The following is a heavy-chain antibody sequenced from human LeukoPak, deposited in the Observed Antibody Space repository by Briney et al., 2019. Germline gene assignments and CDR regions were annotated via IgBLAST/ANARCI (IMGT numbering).Heavy chain of an antibody. CDR2: ISAYNGNT. Sequence: ASVKVSCKASGYTFTSYGISWVRQAPGQGLEWMGWISAYNGNTNYAQKLQGRVTMTTGTSTSTAYMELRSLRSDDTAVYYCARVWFGELKTDDAFDIWGQGTMVTVSS. D-gene: IGHD3-10*01. J-gene: IGHJ3*02. V-gene: IGHV1-18*01. CDR1: GYTFTSYG. CDR3: ARVWFGELKTDDAFDI.